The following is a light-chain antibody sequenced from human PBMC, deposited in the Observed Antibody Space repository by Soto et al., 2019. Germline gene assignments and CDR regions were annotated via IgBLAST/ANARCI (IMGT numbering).Light chain of an antibody. Sequence: DVQMTQSQSSLSASVGDRVTITCRASQGINNYLAWYQQKPGKVPRLLIYSASTLHSGVPSRFSGSGSGTGFTLTINSLQPDDVATYYCTTYIGVLGTLVQGTKVYIK. CDR2: SAS. J-gene: IGKJ1*01. CDR1: QGINNY. V-gene: IGKV1-27*01. CDR3: TTYIGVLGT.